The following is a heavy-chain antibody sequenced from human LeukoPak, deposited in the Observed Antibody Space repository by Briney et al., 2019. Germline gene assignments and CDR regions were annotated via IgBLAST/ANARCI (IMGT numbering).Heavy chain of an antibody. D-gene: IGHD5-18*01. Sequence: SVKVSCKASGGTFSSYAISWVRQAPGQGLEWMGGIIPIFGTANYAQKFQGRVTITADESTSTAYMELSSLRSEDTAVYYCARDLGDTAMFTFDYWGQGTLVTVSS. CDR2: IIPIFGTA. V-gene: IGHV1-69*13. CDR3: ARDLGDTAMFTFDY. J-gene: IGHJ4*02. CDR1: GGTFSSYA.